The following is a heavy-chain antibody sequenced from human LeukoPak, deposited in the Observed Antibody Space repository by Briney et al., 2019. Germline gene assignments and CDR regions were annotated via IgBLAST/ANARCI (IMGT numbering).Heavy chain of an antibody. CDR3: AKHYYGSGSYYREADY. CDR2: ISGSGGST. CDR1: GFTFSSYA. Sequence: GGSLRLSCAASGFTFSSYAMSWVRQAPGKGLERVSAISGSGGSTYYADSVKGRFTISRDNSKNTLYLQMNSLRAEDTAVYYCAKHYYGSGSYYREADYWGQGTLVTVSS. D-gene: IGHD3-10*01. J-gene: IGHJ4*02. V-gene: IGHV3-23*01.